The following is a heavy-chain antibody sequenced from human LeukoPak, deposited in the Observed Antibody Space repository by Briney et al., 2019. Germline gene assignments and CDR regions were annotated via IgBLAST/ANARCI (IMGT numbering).Heavy chain of an antibody. CDR3: ARSPPGGMDV. CDR1: GFTLSSYS. J-gene: IGHJ6*02. CDR2: ISSSSSYI. V-gene: IGHV3-21*01. Sequence: GGSLRLSCAASGFTLSSYSMNWVRQAPGKGLEWVSSISSSSSYIYYADSVKGRFTISRDNAKNSLYLQMNSLRAEDTAVYYCARSPPGGMDVWGQGTTVTVSS.